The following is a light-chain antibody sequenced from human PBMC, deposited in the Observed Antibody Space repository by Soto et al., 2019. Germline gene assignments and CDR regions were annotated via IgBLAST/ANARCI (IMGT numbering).Light chain of an antibody. Sequence: QSVLTQPASVSGSPGQSITISCTGTSSDVVAYNSVSWYQQHPDKAPKLIIFSVTSRTSGLSDRFSGSKSENTASLTISGLRTGDEADYYCISATSSSTYLFGTGTKITVL. J-gene: IGLJ1*01. CDR1: SSDVVAYNS. V-gene: IGLV2-14*03. CDR2: SVT. CDR3: ISATSSSTYL.